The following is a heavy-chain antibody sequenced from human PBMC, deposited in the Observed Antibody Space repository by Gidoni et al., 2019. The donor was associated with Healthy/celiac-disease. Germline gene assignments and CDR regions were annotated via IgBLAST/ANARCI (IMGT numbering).Heavy chain of an antibody. CDR3: TTHRDYGDYGAPFDY. J-gene: IGHJ4*02. V-gene: IGHV3-15*01. CDR2: IKSKTDGGTT. Sequence: EVQLVESGGGLVKPGGSLRLSCAASGFTFSNAWMSWVRQAPGKGLEWVGRIKSKTDGGTTDYAAPVKGRFTISRDDSKNTLYLQMNSLKTEDTAVYYCTTHRDYGDYGAPFDYWGQGTLVTVSS. CDR1: GFTFSNAW. D-gene: IGHD4-17*01.